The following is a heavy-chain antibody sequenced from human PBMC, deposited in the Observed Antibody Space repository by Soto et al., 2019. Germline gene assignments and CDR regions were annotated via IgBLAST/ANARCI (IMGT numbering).Heavy chain of an antibody. CDR1: GLSFSNAW. Sequence: GGSLRLSCAASGLSFSNAWMNCVRQAPGKGLEWVGQIRSKTDGGTIFYPAPVRDRFIISRDDSRNTLYLQMNSLKTEDTAVYYCTTAHPRGPDYWGQGTLVTVSS. V-gene: IGHV3-15*01. J-gene: IGHJ4*02. CDR2: IRSKTDGGTI. CDR3: TTAHPRGPDY. D-gene: IGHD5-12*01.